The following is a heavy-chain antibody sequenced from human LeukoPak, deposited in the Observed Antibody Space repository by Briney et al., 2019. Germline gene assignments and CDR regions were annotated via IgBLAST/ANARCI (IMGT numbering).Heavy chain of an antibody. Sequence: SETLSLTCTVSGGSIRSYYSSWIRQPPGKGLEWIGYIYYSGRNNYNPSLKSRVTISVDTSKNQFSLKLSSVTAADTAVYYCARSRSQGYYYDTTEGNFDIWGQGTMVTVSS. CDR2: IYYSGRN. D-gene: IGHD3-22*01. J-gene: IGHJ3*02. V-gene: IGHV4-59*08. CDR1: GGSIRSYY. CDR3: ARSRSQGYYYDTTEGNFDI.